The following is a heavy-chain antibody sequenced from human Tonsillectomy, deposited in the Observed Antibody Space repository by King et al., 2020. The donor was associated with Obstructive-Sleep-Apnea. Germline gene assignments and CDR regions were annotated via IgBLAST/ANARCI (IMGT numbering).Heavy chain of an antibody. V-gene: IGHV3-23*04. D-gene: IGHD4-17*01. J-gene: IGHJ4*02. Sequence: VQLVESGGGLVQPGGSLKLSCVTSGFTFSSYAMSWVRQAPGKGLEWVSSIISGGKTYYADSVKGRFTISPDNSKNTLYLQMNSLRAEETAVYYCAKDIGTTVIRDYWGQGTLVTVSS. CDR1: GFTFSSYA. CDR3: AKDIGTTVIRDY. CDR2: IISGGKT.